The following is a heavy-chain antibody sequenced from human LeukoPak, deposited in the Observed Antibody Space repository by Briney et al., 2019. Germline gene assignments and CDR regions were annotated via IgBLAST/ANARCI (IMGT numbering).Heavy chain of an antibody. CDR2: IIPIFGTA. D-gene: IGHD6-19*01. J-gene: IGHJ4*02. CDR1: GGTFSSYA. CDR3: ARGLAVAGTGGYFDY. Sequence: ASVKVSCKASGGTFSSYAISWVRQAPGQGLEWMGGIIPIFGTANYAQKFQGRVTITTDESTSTAYMELSSLRSEDTAVYYCARGLAVAGTGGYFDYWGQGTLVTVSS. V-gene: IGHV1-69*05.